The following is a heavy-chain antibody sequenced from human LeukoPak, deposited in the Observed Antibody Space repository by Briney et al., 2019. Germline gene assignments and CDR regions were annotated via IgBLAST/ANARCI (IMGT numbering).Heavy chain of an antibody. Sequence: PSWTLSLTCVVSGGSISSSNWWSWVRQPPEKGLEWIGEIYHSGSTNYNPSLKSRVTISVDKSKNQFSLKLSSVTAADTAVYYCARYDVGWYYFDYWGQGTLVTVSS. CDR1: GGSISSSNW. D-gene: IGHD6-19*01. J-gene: IGHJ4*02. CDR3: ARYDVGWYYFDY. V-gene: IGHV4-4*02. CDR2: IYHSGST.